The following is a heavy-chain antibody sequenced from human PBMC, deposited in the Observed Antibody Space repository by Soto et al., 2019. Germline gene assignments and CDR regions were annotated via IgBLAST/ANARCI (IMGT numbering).Heavy chain of an antibody. Sequence: EASVKVSCKASGGTFSSYAISWVRQAPGQGLEWMGGIIPIFGTANYAQKFQGRVTITADKSSSTDYMELSSLRSEDTAVYYCARENEYVFWSGYSPPDNYYYDMDGWGQGTTFTVSS. J-gene: IGHJ6*02. CDR3: ARENEYVFWSGYSPPDNYYYDMDG. V-gene: IGHV1-69*06. CDR2: IIPIFGTA. D-gene: IGHD3-3*01. CDR1: GGTFSSYA.